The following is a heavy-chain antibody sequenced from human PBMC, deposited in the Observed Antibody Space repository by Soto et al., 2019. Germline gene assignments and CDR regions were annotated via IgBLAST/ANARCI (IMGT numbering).Heavy chain of an antibody. Sequence: EVQVVESGGGLVKPGGSLRLSCAVSGFTFSTYNMNWVRQAPGKGLQWVSSISSSSSYIYYADSVKGQFTISRDNAKNSLYLQMNSLRVEDTAVYYCSRYYDSLTGYNYWGQGTLVIVSS. J-gene: IGHJ4*02. CDR3: SRYYDSLTGYNY. CDR1: GFTFSTYN. V-gene: IGHV3-21*01. CDR2: ISSSSSYI. D-gene: IGHD3-9*01.